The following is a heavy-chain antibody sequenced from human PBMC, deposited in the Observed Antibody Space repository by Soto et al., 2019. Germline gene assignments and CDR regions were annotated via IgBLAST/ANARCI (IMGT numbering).Heavy chain of an antibody. Sequence: EVQLVESGGGLAQPGRSLRLSCAASGFIFSPYGMNWVRQAPGKGLEWVSYISGGSGTIHYADSVKGRFAISRDNAKNSLYLQMNSLRDEDTAVYYCARDWTSSSWPYNYYGMDVWGQGTTVTVSS. V-gene: IGHV3-48*02. CDR3: ARDWTSSSWPYNYYGMDV. CDR2: ISGGSGTI. D-gene: IGHD6-13*01. CDR1: GFIFSPYG. J-gene: IGHJ6*02.